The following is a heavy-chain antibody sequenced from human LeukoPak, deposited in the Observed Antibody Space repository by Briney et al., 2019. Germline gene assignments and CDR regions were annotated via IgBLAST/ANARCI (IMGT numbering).Heavy chain of an antibody. CDR1: GYTFTNYG. J-gene: IGHJ4*02. CDR2: ISAYYGNT. Sequence: ASVKVSCKASGYTFTNYGISWVRQAPGQGLEWMGWISAYYGNTKYAQKLQGRVTMTTDTSTSTAYMELRSLRSDDTAVYYCVSGCSSTSCSYDYWGQGTLVTVSS. D-gene: IGHD2-2*01. V-gene: IGHV1-18*01. CDR3: VSGCSSTSCSYDY.